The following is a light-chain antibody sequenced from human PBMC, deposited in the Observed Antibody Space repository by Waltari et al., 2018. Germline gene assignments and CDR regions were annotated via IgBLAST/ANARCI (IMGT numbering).Light chain of an antibody. J-gene: IGLJ1*01. CDR3: NSRDSSGNPYV. CDR2: AKN. CDR1: SLRTYY. Sequence: SSELTQDPAVSVALAQTVRITCQGDSLRTYYANWYKQKPGQAPVLVIYAKNNRPSGIPDRLSATYSGNTASLTITGAQAEDEADYYCNSRDSSGNPYVFGSGTTVTVL. V-gene: IGLV3-19*01.